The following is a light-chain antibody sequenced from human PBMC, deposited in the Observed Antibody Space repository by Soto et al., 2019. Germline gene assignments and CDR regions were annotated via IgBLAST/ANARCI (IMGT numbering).Light chain of an antibody. CDR2: DNT. CDR3: QSYDTSLSASV. Sequence: QSVLTQPPSVSGAPGQRVTISCTGSRSNIGAGYAVHWYQQLPGTAPKRLIYDNTNRPSGVPDRFSASESGTSASLAITGLESEDEADYYCQSYDTSLSASVFGGGTKLTLL. J-gene: IGLJ2*01. CDR1: RSNIGAGYA. V-gene: IGLV1-40*01.